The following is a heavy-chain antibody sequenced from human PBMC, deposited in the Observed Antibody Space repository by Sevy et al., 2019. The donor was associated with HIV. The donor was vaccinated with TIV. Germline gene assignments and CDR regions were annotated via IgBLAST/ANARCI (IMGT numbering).Heavy chain of an antibody. CDR2: IRSSGSTI. V-gene: IGHV3-11*01. J-gene: IGHJ4*02. D-gene: IGHD3-3*01. CDR3: ARWMITRKITIFGVVTALGY. CDR1: GFTFSDYY. Sequence: GGSLRLSCAASGFTFSDYYMSWIRRAPGKGLEWVSYIRSSGSTIYYADSVKGRFTISRDNAKNSLYLQMNSLRAEDTAVYYCARWMITRKITIFGVVTALGYWGQGTLVTVSS.